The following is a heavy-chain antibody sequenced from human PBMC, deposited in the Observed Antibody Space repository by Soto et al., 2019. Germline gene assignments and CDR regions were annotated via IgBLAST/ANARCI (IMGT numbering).Heavy chain of an antibody. CDR3: ARDGRISWGYDYYYMDV. V-gene: IGHV3-74*01. D-gene: IGHD2-2*01. CDR2: INSDGSST. CDR1: GFTFGSYW. Sequence: GGSLRLSCAASGFTFGSYWMHWVRQAPGKGLVWVSRINSDGSSTSYADSVKGRFTISRDNAKNTLYLQMNSLRAEDTAVYYCARDGRISWGYDYYYMDVWGKGDTVTVSS. J-gene: IGHJ6*03.